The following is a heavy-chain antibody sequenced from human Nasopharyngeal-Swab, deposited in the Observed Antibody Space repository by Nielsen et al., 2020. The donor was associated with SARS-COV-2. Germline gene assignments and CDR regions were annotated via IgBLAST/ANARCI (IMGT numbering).Heavy chain of an antibody. Sequence: WIRQSPGEGLEWIGYIYYTGSTYCNPSLKSRVTISVDTSKNQFSLKLTSVTAADTAVYYCARYPSSSWSSYGMDVWGQGTTVTVSS. V-gene: IGHV4-31*02. D-gene: IGHD6-13*01. J-gene: IGHJ6*02. CDR2: IYYTGST. CDR3: ARYPSSSWSSYGMDV.